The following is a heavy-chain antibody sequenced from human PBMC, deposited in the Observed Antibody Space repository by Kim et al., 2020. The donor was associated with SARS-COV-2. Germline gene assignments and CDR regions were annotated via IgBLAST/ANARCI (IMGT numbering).Heavy chain of an antibody. D-gene: IGHD6-19*01. J-gene: IGHJ1*01. V-gene: IGHV3-30*18. CDR1: GFTFSTYG. CDR3: AKDRSSSGDEYFQQ. CDR2: TSYDGSNK. Sequence: GGSLRLSCAASGFTFSTYGMHWVRQAPGKGLQWVAVTSYDGSNKDYADSVKGRFTISRDNSKNTLYLQMNSLRAEDTAVYYCAKDRSSSGDEYFQQWGQGTLVTVSS.